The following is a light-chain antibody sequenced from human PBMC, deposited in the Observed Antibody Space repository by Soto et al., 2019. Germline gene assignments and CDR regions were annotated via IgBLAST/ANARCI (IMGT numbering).Light chain of an antibody. Sequence: QSALTQPASMSGSPGQSITISCTGTSSDVGSYNLVSWYQQHPGKAPKLMIYEGSKRPSGVSNRFSGSKFGNTASLTISGLQSEDEADYYCCSYAGSSTYVFGTGTKLTVL. CDR2: EGS. CDR1: SSDVGSYNL. V-gene: IGLV2-23*01. CDR3: CSYAGSSTYV. J-gene: IGLJ1*01.